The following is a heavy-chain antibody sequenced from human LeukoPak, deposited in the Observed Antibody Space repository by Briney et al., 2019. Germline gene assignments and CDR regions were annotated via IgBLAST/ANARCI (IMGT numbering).Heavy chain of an antibody. D-gene: IGHD1-26*01. Sequence: SETLSLTCAVYGGSFSGYYWSWIRQPPGKGLEWIGEINHSGSTNYNPSLKSRVTISVDTSKNQFSLKLSSVTAADTAVYYCAGVESWEHSGSSQDAFDIWGQGTMVTVSS. CDR1: GGSFSGYY. J-gene: IGHJ3*02. V-gene: IGHV4-34*01. CDR3: AGVESWEHSGSSQDAFDI. CDR2: INHSGST.